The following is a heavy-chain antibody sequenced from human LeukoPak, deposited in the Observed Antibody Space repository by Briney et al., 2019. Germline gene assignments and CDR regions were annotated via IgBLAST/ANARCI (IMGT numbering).Heavy chain of an antibody. Sequence: PSETLSLTCTVSGGSISSGGYYWSWIRQHPGKGLEWIGYIYYSGSTNYNPSLKSRVTISVDTSKNQFSLKLSSVTAADTAVYYCARVKGVVAVNWFDPWGQGTLVTVSS. CDR1: GGSISSGGYY. CDR2: IYYSGST. J-gene: IGHJ5*02. CDR3: ARVKGVVAVNWFDP. V-gene: IGHV4-61*08. D-gene: IGHD2-15*01.